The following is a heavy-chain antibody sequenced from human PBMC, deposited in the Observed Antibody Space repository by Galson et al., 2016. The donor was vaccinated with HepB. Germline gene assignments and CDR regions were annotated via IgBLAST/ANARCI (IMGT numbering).Heavy chain of an antibody. CDR2: VSYDGSDK. CDR3: AREQTTVTTNFGMSV. J-gene: IGHJ6*02. V-gene: IGHV3-30*03. D-gene: IGHD4-11*01. Sequence: SLRLSCAASGFTFSDYGMHWVRQAPGKGLEWVAIVSYDGSDKYYADSVKGRTTISRDDAKNTLYLQMDSLRPEDTAVYYCAREQTTVTTNFGMSVWGQGTTVTVSS. CDR1: GFTFSDYG.